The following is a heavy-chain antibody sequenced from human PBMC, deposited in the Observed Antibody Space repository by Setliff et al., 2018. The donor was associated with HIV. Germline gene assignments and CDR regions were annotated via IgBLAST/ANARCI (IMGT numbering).Heavy chain of an antibody. CDR2: ITWNSDNI. J-gene: IGHJ4*02. CDR1: GLNFKDFA. CDR3: AKDPGRFGVVTPFDN. D-gene: IGHD3-3*01. V-gene: IGHV3-9*01. Sequence: PGGSLRLSCAASGLNFKDFAMHWVRQPPGKGLEWVSGITWNSDNIGYADSVKGRFTISRDNAKKSLYRQMNSLRPEDTALYYCAKDPGRFGVVTPFDNWGQGALVTVSS.